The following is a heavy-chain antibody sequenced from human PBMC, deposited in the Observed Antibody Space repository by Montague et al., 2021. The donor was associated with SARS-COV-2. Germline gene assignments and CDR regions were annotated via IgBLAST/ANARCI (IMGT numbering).Heavy chain of an antibody. Sequence: TLSLTCTVSGGSISSGGYYWSWIRQHPGKGLEWIGYIYHTGSTHYNPSLKSRVTISKETSKNHFSLNLSSVTAADSAVYYCARGSGYYDSSGYPYDAFDIWGQGTKVTVSS. D-gene: IGHD3-22*01. CDR2: IYHTGST. J-gene: IGHJ3*02. V-gene: IGHV4-31*03. CDR3: ARGSGYYDSSGYPYDAFDI. CDR1: GGSISSGGYY.